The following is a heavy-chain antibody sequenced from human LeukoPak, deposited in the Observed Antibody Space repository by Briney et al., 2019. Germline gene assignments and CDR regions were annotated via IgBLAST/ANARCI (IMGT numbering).Heavy chain of an antibody. V-gene: IGHV3-11*01. Sequence: AGSLRLSCASSGFIFSEYYMTWIRPAPARGGEWVSYISSSGSNIYYADSVKGRFTISRDNAKNSLYLQMNSLRAEDTAVYYCAGRVVTTIRDAFDIWGQGTMVTVSS. CDR3: AGRVVTTIRDAFDI. D-gene: IGHD2-21*02. J-gene: IGHJ3*02. CDR2: ISSSGSNI. CDR1: GFIFSEYY.